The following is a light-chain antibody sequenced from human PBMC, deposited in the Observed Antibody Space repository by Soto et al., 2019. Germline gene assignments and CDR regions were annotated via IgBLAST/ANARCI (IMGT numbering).Light chain of an antibody. CDR2: GNN. J-gene: IGLJ3*02. Sequence: QAVVTQPPSVSGAPGQRVTISCTGSSSNIGAGYDVHWYQQLPGTAPKVLIYGNNNRPSGVPDRFSASKSGTSASLAITGLQAEDEATYYCQSYDNSLSGSGWVFGGGTKLTVL. CDR3: QSYDNSLSGSGWV. CDR1: SSNIGAGYD. V-gene: IGLV1-40*01.